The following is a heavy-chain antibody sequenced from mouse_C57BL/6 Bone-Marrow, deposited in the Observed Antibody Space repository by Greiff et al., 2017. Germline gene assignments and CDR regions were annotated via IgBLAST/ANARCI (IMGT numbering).Heavy chain of an antibody. CDR2: IYPSDSET. V-gene: IGHV1-61*01. J-gene: IGHJ3*01. CDR1: GYTFTSYW. D-gene: IGHD1-1*01. CDR3: AREGMTTVVEGFAY. Sequence: QVQLQQPGAELVRPGSSVKLSCKASGYTFTSYWMDWVKQRPGQGLEWIGNIYPSDSETHYNQKFKDKATLTVDKSSSTAYMQLSSLTSEDSAVYYCAREGMTTVVEGFAYWGQGTLVTVSA.